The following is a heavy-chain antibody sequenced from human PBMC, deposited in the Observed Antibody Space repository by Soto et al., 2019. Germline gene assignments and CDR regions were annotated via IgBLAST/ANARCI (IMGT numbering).Heavy chain of an antibody. Sequence: ASVKVSCKASGYTFTTHGISWVRQAPGQGLEWMGWISPYNGKTTYAQKVQGRVTMATDTSTSTAYMELRGLRSDDTAVYYCARVDDYVWGSFRPWGQGTQVTVSS. J-gene: IGHJ4*02. CDR2: ISPYNGKT. D-gene: IGHD3-16*02. CDR3: ARVDDYVWGSFRP. V-gene: IGHV1-18*04. CDR1: GYTFTTHG.